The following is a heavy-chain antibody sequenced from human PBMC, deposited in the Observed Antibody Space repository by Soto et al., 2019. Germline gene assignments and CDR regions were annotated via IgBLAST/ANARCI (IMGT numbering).Heavy chain of an antibody. J-gene: IGHJ5*02. V-gene: IGHV4-28*03. CDR1: GGSISTTNC. D-gene: IGHD4-17*01. Sequence: SETLSLTCAVSGGSISTTNCWGWIRQPPGKGLEWIGYIYYSGSTYYTPSLKSRVTISVDTSKNQFSLKLSSVTAADTAVYYCARELDYGDYWFDPWGQGTLVTVSS. CDR3: ARELDYGDYWFDP. CDR2: IYYSGST.